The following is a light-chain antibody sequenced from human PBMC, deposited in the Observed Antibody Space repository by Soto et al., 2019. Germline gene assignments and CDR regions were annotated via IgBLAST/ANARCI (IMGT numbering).Light chain of an antibody. CDR2: DVS. CDR3: SSYTSSSASVV. V-gene: IGLV2-14*01. CDR1: SSDVGGYNY. J-gene: IGLJ2*01. Sequence: QSALTQPASVSGSPGQSITISCTGTSSDVGGYNYVSWYQQHPGKAPKLMIYDVSNRPSGVSNRFSGSKSGNTASLTISGVQAEDEDDDYCSSYTSSSASVVFGGGTKLTVL.